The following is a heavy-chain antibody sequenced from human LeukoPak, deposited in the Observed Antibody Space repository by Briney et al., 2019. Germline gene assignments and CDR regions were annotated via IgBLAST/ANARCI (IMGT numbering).Heavy chain of an antibody. D-gene: IGHD2-8*02. J-gene: IGHJ4*02. V-gene: IGHV3-48*04. CDR3: ARARGYCTGVSCDIDY. CDR1: GFTFNTYS. Sequence: PGGSLRLSCAASGFTFNTYSMNWVRQAPGKGLEWVSNIISRGDTTHYAASVKGRFTISRDNAKNSVFLHLNGLRGDDTAVYYCARARGYCTGVSCDIDYWGQGTLVTVSS. CDR2: IISRGDTT.